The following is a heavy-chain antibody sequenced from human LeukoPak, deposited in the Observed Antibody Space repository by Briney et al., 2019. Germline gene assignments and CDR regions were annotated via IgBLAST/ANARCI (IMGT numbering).Heavy chain of an antibody. CDR2: ISSSGSIK. CDR1: GFTLSTYE. D-gene: IGHD6-19*01. Sequence: HPGGSLRLSCAASGFTLSTYEMNWVRQAPGKGLEWIPFISSSGSIKYYADSLKGRFTISRDNAKNSLYLQMNSLRAEDTAVYYCASPWRSSGWYAFDIWGQGSMVTVSS. V-gene: IGHV3-48*03. J-gene: IGHJ3*02. CDR3: ASPWRSSGWYAFDI.